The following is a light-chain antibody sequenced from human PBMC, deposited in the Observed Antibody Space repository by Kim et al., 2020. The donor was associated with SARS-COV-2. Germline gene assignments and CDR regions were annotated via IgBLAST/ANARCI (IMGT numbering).Light chain of an antibody. V-gene: IGKV1-16*01. CDR3: QQYNSHPIT. J-gene: IGKJ5*01. CDR1: QGISTN. CDR2: GAS. Sequence: DIQMTQSPSSVSASLGDRVTITCRASQGISTNVGWFQQKAGEAPKSLIYGASTLQGGVPSRFSGGGSGRDFTLTISSLHPDDFAIYLCQQYNSHPITFGQGTRLEIK.